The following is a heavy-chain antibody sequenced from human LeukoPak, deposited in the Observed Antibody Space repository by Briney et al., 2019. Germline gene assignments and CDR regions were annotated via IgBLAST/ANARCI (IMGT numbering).Heavy chain of an antibody. CDR3: ARGGEQQLVPGGYYYYMDV. D-gene: IGHD6-13*01. CDR2: INHSGST. J-gene: IGHJ6*03. CDR1: GGSFSGYY. V-gene: IGHV4-34*01. Sequence: SETLSLTCAVYGGSFSGYYWSWIRQPPGKGLEWIGEINHSGSTNYNPSLKSRVTISVDTSKNQFSLKLSSVTAADTAVYYCARGGEQQLVPGGYYYYMDVWGKGTTVTVSS.